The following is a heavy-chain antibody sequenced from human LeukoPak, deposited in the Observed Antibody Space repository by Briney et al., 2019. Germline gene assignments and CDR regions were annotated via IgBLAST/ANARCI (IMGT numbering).Heavy chain of an antibody. Sequence: PGGSLRLSCAASGFTFSNYGMTWVRQAPGKGLEWVSTISTSGGSTYYADSVKGRFTISRDNSKNTLYLQMNSLRAEDTAVYYCARDRWAAGKLIVTGANWFDPWGQGTLVTVSS. V-gene: IGHV3-23*01. CDR1: GFTFSNYG. J-gene: IGHJ5*02. CDR2: ISTSGGST. D-gene: IGHD6-13*01. CDR3: ARDRWAAGKLIVTGANWFDP.